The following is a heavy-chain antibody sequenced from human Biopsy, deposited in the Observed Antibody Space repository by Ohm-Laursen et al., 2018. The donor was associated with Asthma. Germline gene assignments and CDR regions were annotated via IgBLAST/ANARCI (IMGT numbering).Heavy chain of an antibody. V-gene: IGHV1-3*01. CDR3: ARGGGAHFQH. CDR1: GYTFTNYA. D-gene: IGHD2-21*01. Sequence: ASVKVSCKASGYTFTNYAIHWVRQAPGQRPEWMGWINAGNGNTKYSQKFQGRVTITRDTSATTAYMELSSLRSEDTAVYYCARGGGAHFQHWGQGTLATVSS. J-gene: IGHJ1*01. CDR2: INAGNGNT.